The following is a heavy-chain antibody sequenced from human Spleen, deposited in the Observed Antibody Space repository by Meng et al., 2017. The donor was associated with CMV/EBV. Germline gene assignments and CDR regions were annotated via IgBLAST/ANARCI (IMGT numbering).Heavy chain of an antibody. J-gene: IGHJ4*02. CDR3: ARLGSSWSPFDY. CDR1: GGSISSYY. Sequence: GSLRLSCTVSGGSISSYYWSWIRQPPGKGLEWIGYIYYSGSTNYHPSLKSRVTISVDTSKNQFSLKLSSVTAADTAVYYCARLGSSWSPFDYWGQGTLVTVSS. V-gene: IGHV4-59*01. D-gene: IGHD6-13*01. CDR2: IYYSGST.